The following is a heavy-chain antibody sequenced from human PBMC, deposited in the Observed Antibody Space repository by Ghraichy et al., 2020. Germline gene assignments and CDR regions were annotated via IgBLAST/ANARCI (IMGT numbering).Heavy chain of an antibody. J-gene: IGHJ4*02. V-gene: IGHV3-23*01. D-gene: IGHD3-22*01. Sequence: GGSLRLSCAASGFTFSSYAMSWVRQAPGKGLEWVSAISGSGGSTYYADSVKGRFTISRDNSKNTLYLQMNSLRAEDTAVYYCAKRSAKRITMIVVVINKGGDYFDYWGQGTLVTVSS. CDR2: ISGSGGST. CDR3: AKRSAKRITMIVVVINKGGDYFDY. CDR1: GFTFSSYA.